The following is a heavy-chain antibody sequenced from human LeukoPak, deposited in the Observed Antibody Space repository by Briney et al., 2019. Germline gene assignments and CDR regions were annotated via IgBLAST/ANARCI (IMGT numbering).Heavy chain of an antibody. CDR3: ARGPNSNWSGLDF. CDR2: ISPTGSTT. CDR1: GFTFSSYA. Sequence: PGGSLRLSCVASGFTFSSYAMGWVRQAPGKGLVWVSRISPTGSTTSYADSVKGRFTVSRDNAKNTLYLQVNNLRAEDTAVYYCARGPNSNWSGLDFWGQGTLLTVSS. D-gene: IGHD6-6*01. J-gene: IGHJ4*02. V-gene: IGHV3-74*01.